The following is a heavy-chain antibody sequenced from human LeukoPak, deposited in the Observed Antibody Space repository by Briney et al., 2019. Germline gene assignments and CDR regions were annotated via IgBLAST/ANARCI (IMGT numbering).Heavy chain of an antibody. CDR1: GFTFSSYS. CDR3: ASLLTKEWMNSDY. Sequence: GGSLRLSCAASGFTFSSYSMNWVRQAPGKGLEWVSAISGSGGSTYYADSVKGRFTISRDNSKNTLYLQMNSLRAEDTAVYYCASLLTKEWMNSDYWGQGTLVTVSS. CDR2: ISGSGGST. D-gene: IGHD3-3*01. V-gene: IGHV3-23*01. J-gene: IGHJ4*02.